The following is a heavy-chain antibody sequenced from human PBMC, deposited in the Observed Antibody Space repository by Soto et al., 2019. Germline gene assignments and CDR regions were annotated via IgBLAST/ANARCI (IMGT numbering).Heavy chain of an antibody. V-gene: IGHV3-74*01. CDR2: INSDGSST. CDR3: ARGWELDAFDI. CDR1: GFTFSSYW. D-gene: IGHD1-26*01. J-gene: IGHJ3*02. Sequence: GGSLRPSCAASGFTFSSYWMHWVRQAPGKGLVWVSHINSDGSSTSYADSVKGRFTISRDNAKNTLYLQMNSLRAEDTAVYYCARGWELDAFDIWRQGTMVTVSS.